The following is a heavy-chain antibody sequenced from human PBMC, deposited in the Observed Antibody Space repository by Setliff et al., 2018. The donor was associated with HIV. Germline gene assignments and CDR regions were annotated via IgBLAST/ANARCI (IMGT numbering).Heavy chain of an antibody. CDR3: ATAGTYYYGSGSYHVSGY. CDR2: VHPKDGQT. Sequence: ASVKVSCKASGGSFSSYALSWVRQAPGQGLEWMGRVHPKDGQTIYAENFQDRVTIIADTSTDTSDMELSSLRSEDTAVYYCATAGTYYYGSGSYHVSGYWGQGTLVTVSS. J-gene: IGHJ4*02. CDR1: GGSFSSYA. V-gene: IGHV1-69-2*01. D-gene: IGHD3-10*01.